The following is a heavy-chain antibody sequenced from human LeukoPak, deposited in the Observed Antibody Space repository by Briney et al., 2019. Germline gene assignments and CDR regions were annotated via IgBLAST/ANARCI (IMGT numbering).Heavy chain of an antibody. V-gene: IGHV4-59*12. D-gene: IGHD3-22*01. J-gene: IGHJ5*02. Sequence: SETLSLTCTVSGGSISSYYWSWIRQPPGKGLEWIGYIYYSGSTNYNPSLKSRVTISVDTSKNQFSLKLSSVTAADTAVYYCARRTWLLLGWFDPWGQGTLVTVSS. CDR1: GGSISSYY. CDR3: ARRTWLLLGWFDP. CDR2: IYYSGST.